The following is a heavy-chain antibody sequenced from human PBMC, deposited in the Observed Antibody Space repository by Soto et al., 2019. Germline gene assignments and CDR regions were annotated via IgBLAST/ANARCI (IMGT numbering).Heavy chain of an antibody. CDR3: AREIDSSGGIYY. CDR1: GFTFSTYA. Sequence: QVQLVESGGGVVQPGRSLRLSCAASGFTFSTYAMHWVRQAPGKGLEWVAVISFDGGNKYYADSVKGRFTISRDKSKNTLYLQMNSLRAEDTALYYCAREIDSSGGIYYWGQGTLVTVSS. V-gene: IGHV3-30-3*01. CDR2: ISFDGGNK. J-gene: IGHJ4*02. D-gene: IGHD3-22*01.